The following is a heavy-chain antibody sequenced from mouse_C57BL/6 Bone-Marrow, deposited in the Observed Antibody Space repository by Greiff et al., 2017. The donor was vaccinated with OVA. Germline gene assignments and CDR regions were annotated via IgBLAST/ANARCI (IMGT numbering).Heavy chain of an antibody. Sequence: VQLKESGAELVRPGASVTLSCTASGFNIKDDYMHWVKQRPEQGLEWIGWIDPENGDTEYASKFQGKATITADTSSNTAYLQLSSLTSEDTAVYYCTYLIPLAWFAYWGQGTLVAVSA. CDR2: IDPENGDT. D-gene: IGHD5-1-1*01. J-gene: IGHJ3*01. CDR3: TYLIPLAWFAY. CDR1: GFNIKDDY. V-gene: IGHV14-4*01.